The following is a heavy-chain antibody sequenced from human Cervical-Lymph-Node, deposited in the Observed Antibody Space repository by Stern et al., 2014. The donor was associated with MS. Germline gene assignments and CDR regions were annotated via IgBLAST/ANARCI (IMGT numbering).Heavy chain of an antibody. Sequence: QVQLQQWGAGLLKPSETLSLTCAVYGGSFSNYYWSWIRQPPGKGLEWIGEIDQSGSPSYNPPLKSRVTISVDTSNNQFSLKLSSVTAADTAVYYCAIGLRYTIHWGQGTLVTVSS. D-gene: IGHD1-14*01. J-gene: IGHJ4*02. CDR2: IDQSGSP. V-gene: IGHV4-34*01. CDR3: AIGLRYTIH. CDR1: GGSFSNYY.